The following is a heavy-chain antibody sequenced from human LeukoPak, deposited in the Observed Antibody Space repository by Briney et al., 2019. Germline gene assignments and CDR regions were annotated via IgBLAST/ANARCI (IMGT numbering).Heavy chain of an antibody. CDR3: TREDRPYCPFAY. J-gene: IGHJ4*02. D-gene: IGHD1-26*01. CDR1: GFTFSNYAM. V-gene: IGHV4-4*02. Sequence: GSLRLSCAASGFTFSNYAMSWVRQAPGKGLEWIGEIAHDGTINYNPSLRSRVAMSLDRANNQFSLSLTSVAAADTAVYYCTREDRPYCPFAYWGQGVLVTVSS. CDR2: IAHDGTI.